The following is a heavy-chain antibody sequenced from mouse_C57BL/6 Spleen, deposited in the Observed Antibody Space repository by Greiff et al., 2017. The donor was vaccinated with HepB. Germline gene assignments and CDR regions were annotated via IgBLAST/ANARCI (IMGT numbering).Heavy chain of an antibody. V-gene: IGHV1-82*01. Sequence: VQLQQSGPELVKPGASVKISCKASGYAFSSSWMNWVKQRPGKGLEWIGRIYPGDGDTNYNGKFKGKATLTADKSSSTAYMQLSSLTSEDSAVYFCASRDGYYEAYWGQGTLVTVSA. CDR2: IYPGDGDT. CDR3: ASRDGYYEAY. D-gene: IGHD2-3*01. CDR1: GYAFSSSW. J-gene: IGHJ3*01.